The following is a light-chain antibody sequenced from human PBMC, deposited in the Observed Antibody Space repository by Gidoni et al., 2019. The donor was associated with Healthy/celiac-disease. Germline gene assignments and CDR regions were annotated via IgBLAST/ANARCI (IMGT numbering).Light chain of an antibody. J-gene: IGLJ1*01. CDR1: SSDVGGYHY. CDR2: DVS. V-gene: IGLV2-14*01. CDR3: SSYTSSSTFYV. Sequence: QSALTQPAYVSGSPGQSITISCTGTSSDVGGYHYVSWYQQHPGKAPKLIIYDVSNRPSGVSNRFSGSKSGNTASLTISGLQAEDEADYYCSSYTSSSTFYVFGTGTKVTVL.